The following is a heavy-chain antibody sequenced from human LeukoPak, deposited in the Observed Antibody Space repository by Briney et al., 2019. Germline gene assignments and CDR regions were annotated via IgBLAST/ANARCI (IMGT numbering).Heavy chain of an antibody. CDR2: RWYDGSNK. Sequence: GGSLRLSCAASGFTFSSYGMHWVRQAPGKGLEWVAVRWYDGSNKYYADSVKGRFTISRDNSKNTLYLQMKSLRAEDTAVYYCARPQIYCSSTSCYTSGSMDVWGQGTTVTVSS. D-gene: IGHD2-2*02. J-gene: IGHJ6*02. CDR1: GFTFSSYG. V-gene: IGHV3-33*01. CDR3: ARPQIYCSSTSCYTSGSMDV.